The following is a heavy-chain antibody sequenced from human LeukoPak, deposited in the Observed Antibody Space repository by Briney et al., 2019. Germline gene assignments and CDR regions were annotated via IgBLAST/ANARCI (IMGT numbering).Heavy chain of an antibody. D-gene: IGHD1-26*01. CDR2: ISYDGSNK. J-gene: IGHJ4*02. V-gene: IGHV3-30-3*01. CDR1: GFTFSSYA. CDR3: ARDQVGATHGGFDY. Sequence: GGSLRLSCAASGFTFSSYAMHWVRQAPGKGLEWVAVISYDGSNKYYADSVKGRFTISRDNSKNTLYLQMNSLRAEDTAVYYCARDQVGATHGGFDYWGQGTLVTVSS.